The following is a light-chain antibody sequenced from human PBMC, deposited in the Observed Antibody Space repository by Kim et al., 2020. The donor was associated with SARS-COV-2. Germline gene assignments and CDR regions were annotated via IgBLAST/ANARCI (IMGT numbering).Light chain of an antibody. CDR3: MQGTQLGT. Sequence: DIVMTQTPLSSPVTLGQPASISCRSSQSLVHSDGNTYLSWLHQRPGQPPRLLIYKISNRVSGVPDRFSGSGAETDFTLKISRVEAEDVGVYYCMQGTQLGTFGQGTKVDIK. J-gene: IGKJ1*01. CDR2: KIS. V-gene: IGKV2-24*01. CDR1: QSLVHSDGNTY.